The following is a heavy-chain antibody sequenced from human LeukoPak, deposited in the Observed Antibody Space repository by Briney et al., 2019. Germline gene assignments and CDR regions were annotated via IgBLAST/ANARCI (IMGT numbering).Heavy chain of an antibody. CDR3: ARVHSHSSGINPWSWGAKPASYNHAMDV. J-gene: IGHJ6*02. Sequence: GRTLRLSCAASGFIFGRYSLTWGREAPRKGLERVANINEDGSETYYVHSLKGRFTLSRDNAQSSLYLQMSSLRAEDTAVYYCARVHSHSSGINPWSWGAKPASYNHAMDVWGQGTTVTISS. CDR2: INEDGSET. D-gene: IGHD3-10*01. CDR1: GFIFGRYS. V-gene: IGHV3-7*01.